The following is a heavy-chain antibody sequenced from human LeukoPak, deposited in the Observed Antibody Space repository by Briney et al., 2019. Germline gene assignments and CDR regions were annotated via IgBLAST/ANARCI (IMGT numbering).Heavy chain of an antibody. Sequence: GGGLVXPGGSLRLSCAASGFTFSSYSRTWVRQAPGKGLEWVSSISSSSSYIYYADSVKGRFTISRDNAKNSLYLQMNSLRAEDTAVYYCAREMDYDFWSGYSRPDGYWGQGTLVTVSS. CDR1: GFTFSSYS. CDR2: ISSSSSYI. V-gene: IGHV3-21*01. J-gene: IGHJ4*02. CDR3: AREMDYDFWSGYSRPDGY. D-gene: IGHD3-3*01.